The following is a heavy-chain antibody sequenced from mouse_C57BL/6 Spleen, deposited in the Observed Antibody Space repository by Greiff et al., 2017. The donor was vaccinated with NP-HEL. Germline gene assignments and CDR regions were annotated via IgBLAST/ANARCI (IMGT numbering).Heavy chain of an antibody. CDR3: AREVTTVVAHWYFDV. CDR2: ISYDGSN. J-gene: IGHJ1*03. D-gene: IGHD1-1*01. Sequence: DVKLQESGPGLVKPSQSLSLTCSVTGYSITSGYYWNWIRQFPGNKLEWMGYISYDGSNNYNPSLTNRISITRDTSKNQFFLKLNSVTTEDTATYYCAREVTTVVAHWYFDVWGTGTTVTVSS. CDR1: GYSITSGYY. V-gene: IGHV3-6*01.